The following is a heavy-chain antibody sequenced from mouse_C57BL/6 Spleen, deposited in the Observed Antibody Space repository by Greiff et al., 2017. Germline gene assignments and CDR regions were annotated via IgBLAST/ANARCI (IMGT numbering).Heavy chain of an antibody. V-gene: IGHV5-4*01. Sequence: EVQLVESGGGLVKPGGSLKLSCAASGFTFSSYAMSWVRQTPEKRLEWVATISDGGSYTYYPDNVKGRFTISRDNAKNNLYLQMSHLKSEDTAMYYCARDGSTYYAMDYGGQGTSVTVSS. CDR2: ISDGGSYT. CDR3: ARDGSTYYAMDY. CDR1: GFTFSSYA. J-gene: IGHJ4*01. D-gene: IGHD2-2*01.